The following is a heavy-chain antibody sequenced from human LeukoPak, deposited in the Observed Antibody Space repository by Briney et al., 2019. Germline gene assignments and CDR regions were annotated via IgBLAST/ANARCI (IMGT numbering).Heavy chain of an antibody. Sequence: GGSLRLSCSASGFTFSSVVTHWVRQAPGKGLEYVSRITSSGGSTYYADSVKGRFTISRDNSKNTLYLQMSSLRPEDTAMYYCVNQISGWVYWGQGTMVTVSS. CDR3: VNQISGWVY. CDR2: ITSSGGST. CDR1: GFTFSSVV. D-gene: IGHD6-19*01. J-gene: IGHJ4*02. V-gene: IGHV3-64D*06.